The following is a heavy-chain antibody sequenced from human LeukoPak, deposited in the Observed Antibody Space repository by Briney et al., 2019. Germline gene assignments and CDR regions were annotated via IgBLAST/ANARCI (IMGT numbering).Heavy chain of an antibody. J-gene: IGHJ4*02. V-gene: IGHV3-7*01. CDR2: INQDGSEK. CDR1: GFSFNNDW. D-gene: IGHD3-16*01. CDR3: TRRLDE. Sequence: HPGGSLRLSCATSGFSFNNDWMDWVRQAPGKGLEWVANINQDGSEKNCLDSVKGRFTISRDNAQNSLYLQMNGLGVEDTAVYYCTRRLDEWGQGTLVTVSS.